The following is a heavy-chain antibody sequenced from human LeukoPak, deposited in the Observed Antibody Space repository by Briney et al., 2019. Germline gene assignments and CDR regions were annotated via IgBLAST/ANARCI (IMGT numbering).Heavy chain of an antibody. CDR1: GFTFSSYA. Sequence: PGGSLRLYCAASGFTFSSYAMSWDRQAPEKGLEWVAAISGSGGSTYYADSVKGRFTISRDNSKNTLYLQMNSLKAEDTAVYYCAKDKSRYDSSGYYYVSGYFQHWGQGTLVTVSS. D-gene: IGHD3-22*01. CDR3: AKDKSRYDSSGYYYVSGYFQH. J-gene: IGHJ1*01. CDR2: ISGSGGST. V-gene: IGHV3-23*01.